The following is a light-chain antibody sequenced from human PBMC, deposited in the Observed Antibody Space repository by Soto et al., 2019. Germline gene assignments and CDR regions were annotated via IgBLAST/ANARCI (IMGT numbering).Light chain of an antibody. CDR1: SSDVGDYNY. Sequence: QSALTQPRSVSGSPGQSVTISCTGTSSDVGDYNYVSWYQQHPGRAPKLIIYDVIKRPSGVPDRFSGSKSGDTASLTISGLQAEDEADYYCCSYAGSYTFYVFGAGTKLTVL. J-gene: IGLJ1*01. V-gene: IGLV2-11*01. CDR3: CSYAGSYTFYV. CDR2: DVI.